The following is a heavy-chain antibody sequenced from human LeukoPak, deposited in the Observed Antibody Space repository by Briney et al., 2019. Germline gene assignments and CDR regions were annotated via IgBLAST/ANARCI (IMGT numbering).Heavy chain of an antibody. D-gene: IGHD3-22*01. Sequence: PSETLSLTCAVYGGSFSGYYWSWIRQPPGKGLEWIGEINHSGSTNYNPSLKSRVTISVDTSKNQFSLKLSSVTAADTAVYYCAAPETYYYDSSGYHPPNWGQGTPVTVSS. CDR2: INHSGST. V-gene: IGHV4-34*01. J-gene: IGHJ4*02. CDR3: AAPETYYYDSSGYHPPN. CDR1: GGSFSGYY.